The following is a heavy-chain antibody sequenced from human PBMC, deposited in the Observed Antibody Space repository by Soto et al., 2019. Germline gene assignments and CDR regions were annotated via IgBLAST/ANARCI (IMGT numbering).Heavy chain of an antibody. D-gene: IGHD5-18*01. V-gene: IGHV3-74*01. CDR3: ARGGAYIYGPQYD. J-gene: IGHJ4*02. CDR2: INGDGSST. CDR1: GFSFSGYW. Sequence: WGSLRLSCATSGFSFSGYWIHWVRQAPGKGLVWVSHINGDGSSTNYADSVKGRFTISRDYAKHTLYLQMNSLRVEDTAVYYCARGGAYIYGPQYDWGQGTLVSVSS.